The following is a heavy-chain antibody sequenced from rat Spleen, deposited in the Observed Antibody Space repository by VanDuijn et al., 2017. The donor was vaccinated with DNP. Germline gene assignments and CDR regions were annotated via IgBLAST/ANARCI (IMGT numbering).Heavy chain of an antibody. V-gene: IGHV3-1*01. Sequence: EVQLPESGPGLVKPSQSLSLTCSVTRYSITTNYWGWVRKFPGNKMEFIGHISFSGSTNYNPSLKSQISITRDTSKNQFFLHLTSVTTEDTATYYCARWVWYFDYWGQGVMVTVSS. J-gene: IGHJ2*01. CDR2: ISFSGST. CDR3: ARWVWYFDY. CDR1: RYSITTNY.